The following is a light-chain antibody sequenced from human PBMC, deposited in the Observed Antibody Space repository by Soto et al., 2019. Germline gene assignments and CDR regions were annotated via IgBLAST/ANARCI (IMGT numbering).Light chain of an antibody. J-gene: IGKJ4*01. V-gene: IGKV3-15*01. CDR2: GAS. Sequence: EMVMTQSPATLSVSPGERVTLSCRASQSVTSNLAWYQQKPGQAPRLLIYGASARATGIPARFSGSGSGIEFTLTISSLQSEDFAVYYCQQYHNWPPLTFGGGTKVEIK. CDR1: QSVTSN. CDR3: QQYHNWPPLT.